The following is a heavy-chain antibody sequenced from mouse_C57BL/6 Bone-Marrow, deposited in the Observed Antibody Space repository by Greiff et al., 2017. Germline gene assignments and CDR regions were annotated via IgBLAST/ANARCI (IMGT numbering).Heavy chain of an antibody. CDR3: ARSLAY. J-gene: IGHJ3*01. Sequence: VKVVESGAELARPGASVKLSCKASGYTFTSYGISWVKQRTGQGLEWIGEIYPRSGNTYYNEKFKGKATLTADKSSSTAYMELRSLTSEDSAVYFCARSLAYGGQGTLVTVSA. V-gene: IGHV1-81*01. CDR2: IYPRSGNT. CDR1: GYTFTSYG.